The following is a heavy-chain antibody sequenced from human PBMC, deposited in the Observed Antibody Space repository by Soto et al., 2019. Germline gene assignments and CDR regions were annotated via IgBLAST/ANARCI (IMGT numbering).Heavy chain of an antibody. CDR3: ARHVPDDSSRYISWFDP. V-gene: IGHV4-59*08. J-gene: IGHJ5*02. CDR2: IYYSGST. D-gene: IGHD3-22*01. Sequence: PSETLSLTCTVSGGSISSYYLSWIRQPPGKGLEWIGYIYYSGSTNYNPSLKSRVTISVDTSKNQFSLKLSSVTAADTAVYYCARHVPDDSSRYISWFDPWGQRTLVTVSS. CDR1: GGSISSYY.